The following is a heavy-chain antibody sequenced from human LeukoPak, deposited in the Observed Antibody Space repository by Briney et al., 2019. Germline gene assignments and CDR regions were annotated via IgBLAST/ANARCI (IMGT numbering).Heavy chain of an antibody. D-gene: IGHD4-17*01. CDR1: GGSISSSSYY. J-gene: IGHJ4*02. CDR3: ARDDYGDLYYFDY. V-gene: IGHV4-39*07. CDR2: IYYSGST. Sequence: KASETLSLTCTVSGGSISSSSYYWGWIRQPPGKGLEWSGSIYYSGSTYYNPSLKSRVTISVDTSKNQFSLKLSSVTAADTAVYYCARDDYGDLYYFDYWGQGTLVTVSS.